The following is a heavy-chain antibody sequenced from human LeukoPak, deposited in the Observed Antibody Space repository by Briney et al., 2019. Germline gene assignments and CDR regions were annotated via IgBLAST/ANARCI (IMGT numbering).Heavy chain of an antibody. CDR3: ARDPYDSSGPYCFDY. Sequence: PGGSLRLSCAASGFTFSSYWMSWVRQAPGKGLEWVANIKQDGSEKYYVDSVKGRFTISRDNAKNSLYLQMNSLRAEDTAVYYCARDPYDSSGPYCFDYWGQGTLVTVSS. CDR2: IKQDGSEK. V-gene: IGHV3-7*01. J-gene: IGHJ4*02. CDR1: GFTFSSYW. D-gene: IGHD3-22*01.